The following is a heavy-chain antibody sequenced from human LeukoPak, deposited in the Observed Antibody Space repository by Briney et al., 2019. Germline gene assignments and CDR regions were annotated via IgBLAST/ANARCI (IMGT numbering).Heavy chain of an antibody. Sequence: GGSLRLSCAASGFTFNHYNMNWVRQAPGKGLEWVSSISSSSSYIYYADSVKGRFTISRDDAKNSLYLQMNSLRAEDTAVYYCASVFGEDRYCSGDSCYSRYYFDYWGQGTLVTVSS. D-gene: IGHD2-15*01. V-gene: IGHV3-21*01. CDR3: ASVFGEDRYCSGDSCYSRYYFDY. J-gene: IGHJ4*02. CDR2: ISSSSSYI. CDR1: GFTFNHYN.